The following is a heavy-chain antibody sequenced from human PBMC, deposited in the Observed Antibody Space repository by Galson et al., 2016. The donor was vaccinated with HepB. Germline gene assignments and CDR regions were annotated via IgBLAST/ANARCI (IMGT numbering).Heavy chain of an antibody. J-gene: IGHJ5*01. CDR1: AVTFSYHD. CDR3: ARTPPRYNWNPGHNWFDS. D-gene: IGHD1-20*01. V-gene: IGHV3-30*04. CDR2: ISYDASDI. Sequence: SLRLSCAASAVTFSYHDLHWVRQAPGKGLEWVAVISYDASDIYYADSVKGRFTISRDNSRNTLYLQMSSLRTEDTAVYYCARTPPRYNWNPGHNWFDSWGQGTLVTVSS.